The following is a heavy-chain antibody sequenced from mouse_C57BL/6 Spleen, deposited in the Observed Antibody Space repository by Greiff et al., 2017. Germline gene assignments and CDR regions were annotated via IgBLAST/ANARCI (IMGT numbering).Heavy chain of an antibody. CDR3: ARWGTTVVEGWYFDV. Sequence: VKLQESGPELVKPGASVKISCKASGYAFSSSWMNWVKQRPGKGLEWIGRIYPGDGDTNYNGKFKGKATLTADKSSSTAYMQLSSLTSEDSAVYFCARWGTTVVEGWYFDVWGTGTTVTVSS. J-gene: IGHJ1*03. CDR1: GYAFSSSW. CDR2: IYPGDGDT. V-gene: IGHV1-82*01. D-gene: IGHD1-1*01.